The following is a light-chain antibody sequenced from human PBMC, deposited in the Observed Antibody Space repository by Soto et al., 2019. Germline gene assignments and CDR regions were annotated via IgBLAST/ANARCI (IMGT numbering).Light chain of an antibody. V-gene: IGLV1-47*01. J-gene: IGLJ3*02. CDR1: SSTIGSNY. Sequence: QLVLTQPPSASGTPGQRVTISCSGSSSTIGSNYIYWYQQLPGTAPKLLIYGNNQRPSGVPDRFSGSKSGTSGSLATSGLRSEDEADYYCASWDGSVSGRVFGGGTKLTVL. CDR3: ASWDGSVSGRV. CDR2: GNN.